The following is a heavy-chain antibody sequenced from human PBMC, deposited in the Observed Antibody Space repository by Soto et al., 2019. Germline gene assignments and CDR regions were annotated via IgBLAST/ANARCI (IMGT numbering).Heavy chain of an antibody. V-gene: IGHV1-18*01. D-gene: IGHD3-3*01. J-gene: IGHJ4*02. CDR2: ISAHNGNT. CDR1: GYTFTSYG. Sequence: QVQLVQSGAEVKKPGASVKVSCEASGYTFTSYGICWVRQAPGQGREWMGWISAHNGNTNDAQKLQGRLTMTTDTTPSTTYMVVRSLKPADTAVYYCARGSTIRPDFWGQGTLVTVSS. CDR3: ARGSTIRPDF.